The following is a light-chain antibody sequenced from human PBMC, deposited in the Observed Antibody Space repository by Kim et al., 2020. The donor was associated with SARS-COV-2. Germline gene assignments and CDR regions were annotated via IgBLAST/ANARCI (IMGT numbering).Light chain of an antibody. V-gene: IGKV3D-15*01. CDR3: QQYLSWPPLNT. J-gene: IGKJ2*01. Sequence: EIVLTQSPATLSVSPGETVTLSCRTSQYIGNNLAWYQHKPGRAPRPLIYGASTRATDAPVTFSGTGSGTEFTLTISSLQSEDLAVYYCQQYLSWPPLNTFGQGTKLEI. CDR1: QYIGNN. CDR2: GAS.